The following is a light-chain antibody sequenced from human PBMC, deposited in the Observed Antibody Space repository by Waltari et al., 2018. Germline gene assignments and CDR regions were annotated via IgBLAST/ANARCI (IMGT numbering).Light chain of an antibody. CDR3: QTGGHGTWV. J-gene: IGLJ3*02. V-gene: IGLV4-69*01. Sequence: QQPEKGPRYLMKVISDGSHSKGDEIPDRFSGSSSGAERYLTISSVQPEDEADDYCQTGGHGTWVFGGGTKLTVL. CDR2: VISDGSH.